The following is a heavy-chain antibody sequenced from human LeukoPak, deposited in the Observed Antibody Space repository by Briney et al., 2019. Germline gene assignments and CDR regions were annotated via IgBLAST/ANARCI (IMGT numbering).Heavy chain of an antibody. CDR3: ASSAGTVSEAFDI. J-gene: IGHJ3*02. Sequence: SVKVSCKASGGTFSSYTISWVRQAPGQGLEWMGRIIPILGIANYAQKFQGRVTITADKSTTTAYMELSSLRSEDTAVYYCASSAGTVSEAFDIWGQGTMVTVSS. CDR1: GGTFSSYT. V-gene: IGHV1-69*02. CDR2: IIPILGIA. D-gene: IGHD6-13*01.